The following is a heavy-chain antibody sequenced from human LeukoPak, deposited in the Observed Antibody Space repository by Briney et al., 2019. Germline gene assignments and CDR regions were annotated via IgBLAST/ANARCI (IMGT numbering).Heavy chain of an antibody. D-gene: IGHD3-10*01. J-gene: IGHJ4*02. V-gene: IGHV3-21*01. CDR3: ARDLSDMVRGVVDY. Sequence: GGSLRLSCAASGFTFSSYSMNWVRQAPGKGLEWVSSISSSSSYIYYADSVKGRFTISRDNAKNSLYLQMNSLRAEDTAVYYCARDLSDMVRGVVDYWAREPWSPSPQ. CDR1: GFTFSSYS. CDR2: ISSSSSYI.